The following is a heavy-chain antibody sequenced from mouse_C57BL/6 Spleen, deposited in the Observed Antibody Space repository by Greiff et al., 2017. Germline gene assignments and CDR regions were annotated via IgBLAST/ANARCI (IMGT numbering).Heavy chain of an antibody. CDR2: ITHSGET. CDR3: AGGTVDWYFDV. Sequence: KLLESGPGLVKPSQSLFLTCSITGFPITSGYYWIWIRQSPGKPLEWMGYITHSGETFYNPSLQSPISITRETSKNQFFLQLNSVTTEDTAMYYCAGGTVDWYFDVWGTGTTVTVSS. CDR1: GFPITSGYY. V-gene: IGHV12-3*01. J-gene: IGHJ1*03. D-gene: IGHD1-1*01.